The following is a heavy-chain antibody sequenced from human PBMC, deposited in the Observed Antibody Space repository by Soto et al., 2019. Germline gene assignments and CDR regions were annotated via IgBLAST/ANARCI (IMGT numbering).Heavy chain of an antibody. CDR3: ARDTGYTSSLDV. D-gene: IGHD6-13*01. V-gene: IGHV4-38-2*02. CDR2: IHHSERT. CDR1: GYSISTSYY. J-gene: IGHJ6*02. Sequence: SETLSLTCAVSGYSISTSYYWAWIRQPPGRGLEWIGNIHHSERTYYSASLKSRVSMSLDKSKNQFSLNLRSVTAADAAVYYCARDTGYTSSLDVWGQGTTVTVSS.